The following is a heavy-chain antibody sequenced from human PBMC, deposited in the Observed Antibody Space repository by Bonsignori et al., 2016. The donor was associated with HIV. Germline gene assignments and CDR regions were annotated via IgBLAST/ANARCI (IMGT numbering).Heavy chain of an antibody. CDR3: ARLYKYSSGPIDY. V-gene: IGHV4-4*09. D-gene: IGHD3-10*01. Sequence: WIRQPPGKGLEWIGRIYFNGSTTYNPSLNSRVTMSLESSQSQFSLRLRSVTAADTAVYYCARLYKYSSGPIDYWGQGTLVTVSS. CDR2: IYFNGST. J-gene: IGHJ4*02.